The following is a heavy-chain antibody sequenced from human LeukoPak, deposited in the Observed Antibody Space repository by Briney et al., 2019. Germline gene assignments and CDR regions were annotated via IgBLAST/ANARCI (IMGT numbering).Heavy chain of an antibody. CDR3: ARRIGFGFDP. CDR1: GFTFSSYA. CDR2: ISDDGTKT. D-gene: IGHD3-10*01. V-gene: IGHV3-30*04. Sequence: AGGSLRLSCAASGFTFSSYAMHWVRQAPGKGLEWVAVISDDGTKTYYADSVKGRFNISRDNSKRTLFVQINSLRSDDTAIYYCARRIGFGFDPWGQGTLVTVSS. J-gene: IGHJ5*02.